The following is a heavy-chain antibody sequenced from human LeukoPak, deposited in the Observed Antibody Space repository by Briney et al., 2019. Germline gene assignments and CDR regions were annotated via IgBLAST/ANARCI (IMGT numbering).Heavy chain of an antibody. CDR2: VYYSGIT. V-gene: IGHV4-59*01. Sequence: SETLSLTCTVSGGSISSYYCSWIRQPPGKGLEWIGYVYYSGITNYNPSLKTRVTISVETSKNQFSLKLSSVPAAETAVYYCAGVTGYMIEDYFDYWGQGTLVNVSS. CDR3: AGVTGYMIEDYFDY. J-gene: IGHJ4*02. D-gene: IGHD3-22*01. CDR1: GGSISSYY.